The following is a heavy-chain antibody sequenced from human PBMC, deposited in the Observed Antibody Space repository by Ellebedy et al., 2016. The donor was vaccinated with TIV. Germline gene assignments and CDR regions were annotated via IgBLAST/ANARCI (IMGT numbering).Heavy chain of an antibody. CDR1: GFTFSSYD. CDR3: ARATAGFDS. D-gene: IGHD1-14*01. CDR2: IGAAGYT. Sequence: GESLKISCAASGFTFSSYDMHWVRQGSGNGLEWVSSIGAAGYTYYAGFVKGRVAISRENAKNSLYLQLNNVRVGETGGYYCARATAGFDSWGQGNPVNVSS. V-gene: IGHV3-13*01. J-gene: IGHJ4*02.